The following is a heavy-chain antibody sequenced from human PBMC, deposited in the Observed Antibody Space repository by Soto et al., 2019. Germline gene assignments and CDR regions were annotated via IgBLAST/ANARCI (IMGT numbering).Heavy chain of an antibody. CDR1: GFTFSPYW. D-gene: IGHD4-4*01. V-gene: IGHV3-74*01. J-gene: IGHJ6*02. CDR3: GRGGSNSPNGMDV. CDR2: INPDGSST. Sequence: EVLLAESGGGLVQPGGSLRLSCAASGFTFSPYWMHWVRQAPGKGLVWVSRINPDGSSTNYADSVKGRFTISRDNAKNTLYLQMNSLRAEDTAVYYCGRGGSNSPNGMDVWGQGNTVTASS.